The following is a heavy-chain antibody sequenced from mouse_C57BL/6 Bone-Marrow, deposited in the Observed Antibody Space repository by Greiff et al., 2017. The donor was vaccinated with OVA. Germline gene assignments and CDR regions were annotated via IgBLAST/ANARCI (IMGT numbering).Heavy chain of an antibody. CDR2: IDPEDGDT. CDR3: TTDLYYYGSPFAY. V-gene: IGHV14-1*01. D-gene: IGHD1-1*01. Sequence: VQLQQSGAELVRPGASVKLSCTASGFNIKDYYMHWVKQRPEQGLEWIGRIDPEDGDTEYAPKFQGKATMTADTSSNTAYLQLSSLTSEDTAVYYCTTDLYYYGSPFAYWGQGTLVTVSA. J-gene: IGHJ3*01. CDR1: GFNIKDYY.